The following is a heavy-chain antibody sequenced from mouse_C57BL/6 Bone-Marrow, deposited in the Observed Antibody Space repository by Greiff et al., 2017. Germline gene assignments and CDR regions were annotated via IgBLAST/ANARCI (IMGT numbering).Heavy chain of an antibody. J-gene: IGHJ3*01. D-gene: IGHD2-12*01. CDR3: ARNRDYSSSAWCAY. V-gene: IGHV2-2*01. Sequence: VQLQQSGPGLVQPSQSLSITCTVSGFSLTSYGVHWVRQSPGQGLEWLGVIWSGGSTDYNAAFISRLSISKDTSKSQVFFKMNSLQADDTAIYXCARNRDYSSSAWCAYWGQGALVTGSA. CDR2: IWSGGST. CDR1: GFSLTSYG.